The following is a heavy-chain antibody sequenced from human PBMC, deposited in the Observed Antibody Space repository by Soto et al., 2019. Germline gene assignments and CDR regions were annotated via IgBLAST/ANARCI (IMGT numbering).Heavy chain of an antibody. CDR1: GGSFHNFY. D-gene: IGHD3-16*01. CDR2: VHYSGST. J-gene: IGHJ4*02. V-gene: IGHV4-59*01. CDR3: ARGVDYYASSGYFSFDS. Sequence: SETLSLTCNLSGGSFHNFYWLWIRQPPGKGLEWVGHVHYSGSTNYSPSLNSRATISLDTSKSQFPLKLRSVTAADTAMYLSARGVDYYASSGYFSFDSWGQGIPVTVSS.